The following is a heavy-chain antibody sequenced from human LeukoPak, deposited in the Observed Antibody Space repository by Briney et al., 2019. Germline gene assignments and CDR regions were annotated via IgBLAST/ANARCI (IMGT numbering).Heavy chain of an antibody. CDR1: GGTFSSYA. V-gene: IGHV1-8*02. CDR2: MNPNSGNT. J-gene: IGHJ5*02. Sequence: ASVKVSCKASGGTFSSYAISWVRQATGQGLEWMGWMNPNSGNTGYAQKFQGRVTMTRNTSISTAYMELSSLRSEDTAVYYCARGYCSSTSCYFGYWFDPWGQGTLVTVSS. D-gene: IGHD2-2*01. CDR3: ARGYCSSTSCYFGYWFDP.